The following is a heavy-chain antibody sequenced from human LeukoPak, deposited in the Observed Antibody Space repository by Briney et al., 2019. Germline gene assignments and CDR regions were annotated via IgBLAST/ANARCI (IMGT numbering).Heavy chain of an antibody. Sequence: SETLSLTCTVSGGSISSSGYFWGWVRQTPGKGLEWIGTISYSGNTYYKASLKSRVTISADTSKNQFSLSLSSVTAADTAVYYCARASHYAMDVWGKGTTVTVSP. V-gene: IGHV4-39*07. J-gene: IGHJ6*04. CDR2: ISYSGNT. CDR1: GGSISSSGYF. CDR3: ARASHYAMDV. D-gene: IGHD2-2*01.